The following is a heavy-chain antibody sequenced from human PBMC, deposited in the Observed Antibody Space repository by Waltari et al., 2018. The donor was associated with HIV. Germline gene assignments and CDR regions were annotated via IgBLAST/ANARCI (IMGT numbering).Heavy chain of an antibody. CDR2: IYHSGST. D-gene: IGHD1-26*01. Sequence: QVQLQESGPGLVKPSETLSLTCGVSRYSISSGYYWGWIRQPPGKGLEWIGSIYHSGSTYYNPSLKSRVTMSVDTSKNQFSLKLNSVTAADTAVYYCARDPFTGNYYPDAFDIWGQGTMVTVSS. V-gene: IGHV4-38-2*02. J-gene: IGHJ3*02. CDR3: ARDPFTGNYYPDAFDI. CDR1: RYSISSGYY.